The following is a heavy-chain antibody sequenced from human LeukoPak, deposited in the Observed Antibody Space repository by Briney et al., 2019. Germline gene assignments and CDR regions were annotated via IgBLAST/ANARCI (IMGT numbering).Heavy chain of an antibody. V-gene: IGHV4-61*01. CDR2: IYYSGST. CDR3: ARVPAFYGSGSYHWFDP. J-gene: IGHJ5*02. CDR1: GGSVSSGSYY. Sequence: LETLSLTCTVSGGSVSSGSYYWSWLRQPPGKGLEWIGYIYYSGSTNYNPSLKGLLTIPVDTSKNQFYLKLSSVTAADTGVYYCARVPAFYGSGSYHWFDPWGQGTLVTDSS. D-gene: IGHD3-10*01.